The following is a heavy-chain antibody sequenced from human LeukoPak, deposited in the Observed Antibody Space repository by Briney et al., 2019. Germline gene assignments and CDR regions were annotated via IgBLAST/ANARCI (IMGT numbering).Heavy chain of an antibody. V-gene: IGHV3-48*01. CDR2: ISRSITTI. J-gene: IGHJ5*02. Sequence: SGGSLRLSCVASGFTFSTYGMNWVRQAPGKGLEWVSYISRSITTISYADSVKGRFTISRDNAENSLYLQMNGLRAEDTAVYYCARDDCSTSSCQKHQNWFDPWGQGTLVTVSP. CDR1: GFTFSTYG. CDR3: ARDDCSTSSCQKHQNWFDP. D-gene: IGHD2-2*01.